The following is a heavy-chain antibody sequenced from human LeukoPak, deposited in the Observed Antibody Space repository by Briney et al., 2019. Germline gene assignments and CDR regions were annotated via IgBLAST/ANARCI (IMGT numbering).Heavy chain of an antibody. Sequence: PSETLSLTCTVSGVSISNKYWSWLRQPPGKGLEWIGYIYYSGSTNYNPPLKSRVTILVDTSKNQFSLKLSSVTAADTAVYYCARDRGSEYIYADNPAVPYMDVWGKGTTVTVSS. J-gene: IGHJ6*03. CDR2: IYYSGST. CDR1: GVSISNKY. V-gene: IGHV4-59*01. D-gene: IGHD5-18*01. CDR3: ARDRGSEYIYADNPAVPYMDV.